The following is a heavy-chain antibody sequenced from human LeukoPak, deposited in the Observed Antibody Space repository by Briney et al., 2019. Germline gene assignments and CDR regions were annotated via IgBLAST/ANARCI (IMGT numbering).Heavy chain of an antibody. CDR1: GGSINSYY. Sequence: SETLSLTSTVSGGSINSYYWSWIRQPPGKGLEWIGYIYYPGRTNYNPSLKSRLTISVDTSKNQFSLKLTSVTAADTAVYYCARDRGDYYFDYWGQGTLVTVSS. D-gene: IGHD3-3*01. J-gene: IGHJ4*02. V-gene: IGHV4-59*01. CDR3: ARDRGDYYFDY. CDR2: IYYPGRT.